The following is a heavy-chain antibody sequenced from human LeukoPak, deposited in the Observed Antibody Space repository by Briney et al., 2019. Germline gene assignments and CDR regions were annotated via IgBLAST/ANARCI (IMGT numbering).Heavy chain of an antibody. D-gene: IGHD3-3*01. V-gene: IGHV1-69*13. CDR1: GGTFSSYA. J-gene: IGHJ4*02. CDR2: IIPIFGTA. Sequence: GASVKVSCKASGGTFSSYAISWVRQAPGQGLEWMGGIIPIFGTANYAQKFQGRVTITADESTSTAYMELSSLRSEDTAVYYCARNYDFWSGYLDYWGQGTLVTASS. CDR3: ARNYDFWSGYLDY.